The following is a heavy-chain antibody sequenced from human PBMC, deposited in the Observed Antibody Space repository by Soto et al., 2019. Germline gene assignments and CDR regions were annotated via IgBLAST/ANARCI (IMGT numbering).Heavy chain of an antibody. CDR2: IIPIFGTA. J-gene: IGHJ3*02. Sequence: GASVKVSCKASGYTFTAYSMHWVRQAPGQGLEWMGWIIPIFGTANYAQKFQGRVTITADESTSTAYMELSSLRAEDTAVYYCARDRWAYYYDSSGQRGAFDIWGQGTMVTVSS. CDR3: ARDRWAYYYDSSGQRGAFDI. CDR1: GYTFTAYS. D-gene: IGHD3-22*01. V-gene: IGHV1-69*01.